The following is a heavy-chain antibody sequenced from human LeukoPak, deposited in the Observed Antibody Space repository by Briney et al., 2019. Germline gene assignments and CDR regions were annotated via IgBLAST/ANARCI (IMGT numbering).Heavy chain of an antibody. J-gene: IGHJ3*02. CDR3: ARAKAAFGI. CDR2: INSDGSSS. Sequence: GGSLRLSCAASGFTFSSYWMHWVRQAPGKGLVWVSRINSDGSSSDYADSVKGRFTISRDNAMNTLYLQMNSLRAEDTAVYYCARAKAAFGIWGQGTVSPSLQ. V-gene: IGHV3-74*01. CDR1: GFTFSSYW.